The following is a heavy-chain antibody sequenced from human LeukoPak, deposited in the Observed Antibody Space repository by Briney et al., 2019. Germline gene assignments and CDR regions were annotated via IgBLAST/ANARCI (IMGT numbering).Heavy chain of an antibody. CDR1: GYTYTSYD. D-gene: IGHD3-10*02. J-gene: IGHJ6*02. CDR2: MNPNSGNT. Sequence: VASVKVSCKASGYTYTSYDINWVRQATGQGLGWMGWMNPNSGNTGYAQKFQGRVTMTRNTSISTAYMELSSLRSEDTAVYYCARGFHSMLTYYYYYYGMDVWGQGTTVTVSS. CDR3: ARGFHSMLTYYYYYYGMDV. V-gene: IGHV1-8*01.